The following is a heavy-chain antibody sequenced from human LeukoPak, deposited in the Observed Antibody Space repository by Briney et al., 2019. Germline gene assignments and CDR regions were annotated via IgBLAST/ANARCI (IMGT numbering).Heavy chain of an antibody. CDR1: GGSISSGGYS. D-gene: IGHD3-10*01. J-gene: IGHJ4*02. CDR3: ARPGYYGSGSYPY. Sequence: PSETLSLTCAVSGGSISSGGYSWSWIRQPPGKGLEWIGYIYYSGSTYYNPSLKSRVTISVDTSKNQFSLKLSSVTAADTAVYYCARPGYYGSGSYPYWGQGTLVTVSS. V-gene: IGHV4-30-4*07. CDR2: IYYSGST.